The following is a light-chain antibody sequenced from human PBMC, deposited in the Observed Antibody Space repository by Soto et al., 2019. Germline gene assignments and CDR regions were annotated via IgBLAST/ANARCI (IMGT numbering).Light chain of an antibody. CDR3: QQYYGTPLT. Sequence: DIVLTQSPDSLAVSLGERATINCKSSQSVLFRSNNQSFFAWYQQKPKQPPRLLIYWASTRVSGVPDRFSGSGSGTDFTLTISSLQAEDVAVYYCQQYYGTPLTFGGGTKVEIK. CDR1: QSVLFRSNNQSF. CDR2: WAS. V-gene: IGKV4-1*01. J-gene: IGKJ4*01.